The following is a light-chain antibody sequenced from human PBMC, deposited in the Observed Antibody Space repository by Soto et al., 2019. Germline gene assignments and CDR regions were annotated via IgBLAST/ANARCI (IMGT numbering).Light chain of an antibody. Sequence: EVVLTQSPATLSVSPGERATLSCRASQSVSSNLAWYQQKPGQAPRLLIYGASTRATGIPARFSGSGSGTDFTLTISSLQSEDSALYYCQQYSNWPTFGQGTRLEIK. CDR2: GAS. J-gene: IGKJ5*01. CDR3: QQYSNWPT. CDR1: QSVSSN. V-gene: IGKV3D-15*01.